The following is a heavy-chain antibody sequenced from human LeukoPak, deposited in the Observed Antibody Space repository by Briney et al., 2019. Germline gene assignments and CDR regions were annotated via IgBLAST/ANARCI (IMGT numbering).Heavy chain of an antibody. Sequence: PSETLSLTCAVSGGSITSGSYYWSWIRQPAGKELEWIGRIYTSGTTNYKPSLKSRVTISLDTSKNHFSLRLSSVTAADTAVYYCARQRGPDTQWFDPWGQGTLVTVSS. D-gene: IGHD2-15*01. J-gene: IGHJ5*02. CDR3: ARQRGPDTQWFDP. CDR1: GGSITSGSYY. V-gene: IGHV4-61*02. CDR2: IYTSGTT.